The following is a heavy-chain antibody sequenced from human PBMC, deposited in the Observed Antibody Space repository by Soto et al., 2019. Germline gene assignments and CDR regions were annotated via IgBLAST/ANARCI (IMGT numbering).Heavy chain of an antibody. D-gene: IGHD3-10*01. CDR3: AKNSGWFDS. CDR2: IDGSGATT. Sequence: QPGGSLRLSCAASGFTFSSNDMTWVRQAPGKGLEWVSTIDGSGATTYYADFVEGRFTVSRDNSKNTVYVQMNNLRADDTALYYCAKNSGWFDSWGQVTLVTVSS. CDR1: GFTFSSND. V-gene: IGHV3-23*01. J-gene: IGHJ5*01.